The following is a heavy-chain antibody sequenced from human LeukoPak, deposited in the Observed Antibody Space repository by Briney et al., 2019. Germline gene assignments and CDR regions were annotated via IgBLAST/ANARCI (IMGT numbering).Heavy chain of an antibody. CDR1: GFTFSSYG. CDR3: AKDPFPYCSGGSCYVLDY. V-gene: IGHV3-30*18. CDR2: ISYDGSNK. Sequence: GRSLRLSCAASGFTFSSYGMHWVRQAPGKGLEWVAVISYDGSNKYYADSVKGRFTISSDNSKNTLYLQMNSLRAEDTAVYYCAKDPFPYCSGGSCYVLDYWGQGTLVTVSS. D-gene: IGHD2-15*01. J-gene: IGHJ4*02.